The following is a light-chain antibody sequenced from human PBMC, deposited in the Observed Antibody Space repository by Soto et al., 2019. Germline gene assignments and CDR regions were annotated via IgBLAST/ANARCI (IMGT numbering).Light chain of an antibody. J-gene: IGKJ4*01. V-gene: IGKV3-15*01. CDR3: QQYNNWPHT. CDR1: QSVSSN. CDR2: GAS. Sequence: EVVMTQSPATLSVSPGERATLSCRASQSVSSNLAWYQQKPGQAPRLLIYGASTRATGIPARFSCSGSGTEFTLTISSLQSEDFAVYYCQQYNNWPHTFGGGTKVDIQ.